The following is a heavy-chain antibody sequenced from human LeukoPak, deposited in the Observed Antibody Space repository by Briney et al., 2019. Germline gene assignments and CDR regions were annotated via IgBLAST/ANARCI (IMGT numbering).Heavy chain of an antibody. D-gene: IGHD3-10*01. V-gene: IGHV3-21*01. Sequence: GGSLRLSCAASGFTFSSYSMNWVRQAPGKGLEWVSSIGSSSSYIYYADSVKGRFTISRDNAKNSLYLQMNSLRAEDTAVYYCARYGSGIINYWGQGTLVTVSS. J-gene: IGHJ4*02. CDR2: IGSSSSYI. CDR1: GFTFSSYS. CDR3: ARYGSGIINY.